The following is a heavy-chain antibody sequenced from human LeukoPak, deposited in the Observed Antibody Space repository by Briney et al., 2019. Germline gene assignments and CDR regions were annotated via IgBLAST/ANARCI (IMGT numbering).Heavy chain of an antibody. CDR2: INTNTGNP. CDR3: ARGETEGYYYYYMDV. J-gene: IGHJ6*03. V-gene: IGHV7-4-1*02. CDR1: GYTFTSYA. Sequence: ASVKVSCKASGYTFTSYAMNWVRQAPGQGLEWMGWINTNTGNPTYAQGFTGRFVFSLDTSVSTAYLQISSLKAEDTAVYYCARGETEGYYYYYMDVWGKGTTVTVSS. D-gene: IGHD1-26*01.